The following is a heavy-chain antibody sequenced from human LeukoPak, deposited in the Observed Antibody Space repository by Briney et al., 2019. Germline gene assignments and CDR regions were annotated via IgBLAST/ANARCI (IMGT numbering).Heavy chain of an antibody. J-gene: IGHJ4*02. CDR3: ARDFRVYTTGWYYFDY. CDR2: IYTSGST. CDR1: SGSLSSGSYY. D-gene: IGHD6-19*01. V-gene: IGHV4-61*02. Sequence: PSETLSLTCTVSSGSLSSGSYYWSWIRQPAGKGLEWIGRIYTSGSTGYNPSLKSRVTISIDTSKNRFSLKLTSVTAADTAMYYCARDFRVYTTGWYYFDYWGQGTLVTVSS.